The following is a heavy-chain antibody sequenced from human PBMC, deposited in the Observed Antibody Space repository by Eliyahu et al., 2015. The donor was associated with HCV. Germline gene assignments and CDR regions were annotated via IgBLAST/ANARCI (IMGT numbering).Heavy chain of an antibody. CDR2: IHYSGST. V-gene: IGHV4-59*01. CDR3: ASGGGGIAVTGTGGWFDP. D-gene: IGHD6-19*01. CDR1: GGSITTYY. J-gene: IGHJ5*02. Sequence: QVQLQESGPGLVKPSETLSLTCTVSGGSITTYYWXWIRQPPGKGLEWIGXIHYSGSTNYXPSPKSRVTISVDTSKNQFSLNLTSVTAADTAMYYCASGGGGIAVTGTGGWFDPWGQGTLVTVSS.